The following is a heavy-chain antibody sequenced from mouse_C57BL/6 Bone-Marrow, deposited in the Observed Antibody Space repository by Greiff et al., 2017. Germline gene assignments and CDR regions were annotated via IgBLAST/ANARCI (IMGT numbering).Heavy chain of an antibody. CDR1: GYTFTDYN. V-gene: IGHV1-18*01. D-gene: IGHD1-1*01. CDR3: ARNKHYYGSRGDAMDY. CDR2: INPNNGGT. Sequence: VQLQQSGPELVKPGASVKIPCKASGYTFTDYNMDWVKQSHGKSLEWIGDINPNNGGTIYNQKFKGKATLTVDTSSSTAYMELRSLTSEDTAVYYCARNKHYYGSRGDAMDYWGQGTSVTVSS. J-gene: IGHJ4*01.